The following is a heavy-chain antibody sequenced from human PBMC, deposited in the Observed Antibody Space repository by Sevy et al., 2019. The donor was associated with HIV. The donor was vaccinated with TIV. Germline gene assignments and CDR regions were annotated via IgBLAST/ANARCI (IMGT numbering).Heavy chain of an antibody. CDR3: AKALNPALESMRQVIFRTLKGFDV. J-gene: IGHJ3*01. D-gene: IGHD1-1*01. V-gene: IGHV3-48*01. CDR2: ISRSSSTI. Sequence: GGSLRLSCAASGFTFSSYSMNWVRQAPGKGLEWVSYISRSSSTIYYVDSVKGRFTISRDNAKNSLYLQMNSLRAEDTAVYYCAKALNPALESMRQVIFRTLKGFDVWGQGTMVTVSS. CDR1: GFTFSSYS.